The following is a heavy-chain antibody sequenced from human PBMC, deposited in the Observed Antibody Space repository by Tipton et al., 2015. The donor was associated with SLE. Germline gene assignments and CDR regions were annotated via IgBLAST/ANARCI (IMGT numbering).Heavy chain of an antibody. Sequence: TLSPTCTVSGGSISSSSYYWGWIRQPPGKGLEWIGSIYYSGSTYYSPSLKSRVTISVDTSKNQFSLKLSSVTAADTAVYYCARHIPGGSSWHYYYYYGMDVWGQGTTVTVSS. V-gene: IGHV4-39*07. D-gene: IGHD6-13*01. J-gene: IGHJ6*02. CDR1: GGSISSSSYY. CDR3: ARHIPGGSSWHYYYYYGMDV. CDR2: IYYSGST.